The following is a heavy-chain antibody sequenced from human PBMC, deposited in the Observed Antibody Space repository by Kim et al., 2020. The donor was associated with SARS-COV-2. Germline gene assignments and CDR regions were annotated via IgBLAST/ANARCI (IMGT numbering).Heavy chain of an antibody. Sequence: YYVVSVKVRCTISRDNGKNSLYLQRNTLRPEDTAVYYCAKGAVTRHDYWGQGALVIVST. J-gene: IGHJ4*02. V-gene: IGHV3-7*03. CDR3: AKGAVTRHDY. D-gene: IGHD3-3*01.